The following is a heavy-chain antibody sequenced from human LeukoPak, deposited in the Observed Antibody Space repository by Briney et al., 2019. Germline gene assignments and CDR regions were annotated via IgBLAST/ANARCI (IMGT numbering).Heavy chain of an antibody. Sequence: GGSLRLSCAASGFPFSNVWMSWVRQAPGKGLEWVGRIKSKADGGTADYAAPLKGRFTFSRDDSKNTLYLEMKSLKTEDTAVYYCTTDWYYYDSSGYYLIFWGQGTLVTVSS. CDR1: GFPFSNVW. CDR3: TTDWYYYDSSGYYLIF. V-gene: IGHV3-15*01. D-gene: IGHD3-22*01. J-gene: IGHJ4*02. CDR2: IKSKADGGTA.